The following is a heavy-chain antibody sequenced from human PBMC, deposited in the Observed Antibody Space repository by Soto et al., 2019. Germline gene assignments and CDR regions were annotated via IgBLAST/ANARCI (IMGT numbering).Heavy chain of an antibody. Sequence: GGSLRLSCAASGFTFSNSWMNWVRQAPGKGLEWVGRIKSKTDGGTTDYAAPVKGRFTISRDDSKNTLYLQMNSLKTEDTAVYYCTTDGLAAAGPWGSLKRYYYYGMDVWGQGTTVTVSS. D-gene: IGHD6-13*01. V-gene: IGHV3-15*07. CDR2: IKSKTDGGTT. CDR3: TTDGLAAAGPWGSLKRYYYYGMDV. J-gene: IGHJ6*02. CDR1: GFTFSNSW.